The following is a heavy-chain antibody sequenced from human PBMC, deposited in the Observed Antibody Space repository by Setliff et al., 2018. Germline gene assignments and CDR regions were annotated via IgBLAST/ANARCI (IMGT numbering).Heavy chain of an antibody. Sequence: ASVKVSCKASGYTFTSHYMHWVRQAPGLGLEWMGTINPSSGGTSYAQKFQGRVTMTRDTSTSTVYMDMSSLRSEDTAVYYCARDVFPYHYEGAFDIWGQGTMVTVS. D-gene: IGHD3-22*01. V-gene: IGHV1-46*01. CDR3: ARDVFPYHYEGAFDI. J-gene: IGHJ3*02. CDR1: GYTFTSHY. CDR2: INPSSGGT.